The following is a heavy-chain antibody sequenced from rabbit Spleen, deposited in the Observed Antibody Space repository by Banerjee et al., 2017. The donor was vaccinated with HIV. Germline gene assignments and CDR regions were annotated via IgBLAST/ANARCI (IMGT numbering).Heavy chain of an antibody. J-gene: IGHJ4*01. D-gene: IGHD2-1*01. V-gene: IGHV1S45*01. CDR3: VRDLAGDSYYGPYYLNL. CDR1: GVSLNDKDV. CDR2: INGITGKS. Sequence: EQLEESGGGLVKPEGSLTLTCKASGVSLNDKDVMCWVRQAPGKGLEWIACINGITGKSLYASWVNGRFTISSHNAQTTLYLQLNSLTAADTATYFCVRDLAGDSYYGPYYLNLWGQGTLVTVS.